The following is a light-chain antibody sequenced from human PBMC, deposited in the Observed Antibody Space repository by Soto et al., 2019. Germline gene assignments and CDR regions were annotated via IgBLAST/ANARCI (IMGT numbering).Light chain of an antibody. V-gene: IGKV3-15*01. CDR1: QSVSNDF. J-gene: IGKJ1*01. CDR3: QQYNNWPPWT. Sequence: MVLTQSPGILSFSPGERSTLSCRASQSVSNDFLAWYQQKPGQAPRLLIYGASTRATGIPARFSGSGSGTEFTLTISSLQSEDFAVYFCQQYNNWPPWTFGQGTMVDIK. CDR2: GAS.